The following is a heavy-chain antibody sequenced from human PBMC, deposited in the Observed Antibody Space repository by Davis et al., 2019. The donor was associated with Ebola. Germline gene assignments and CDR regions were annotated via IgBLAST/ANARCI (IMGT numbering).Heavy chain of an antibody. CDR3: ARVRGYCSGGSCYSPRFDP. D-gene: IGHD2-15*01. V-gene: IGHV4-34*01. CDR1: GGSFSGYY. Sequence: MPSETLSLTCAVYGGSFSGYYWSWIRQLPGKGLEWIGEINHSGSTNYNPSLKSRVTISVDTSKNQFSLKLSSVTAADTAVYYCARVRGYCSGGSCYSPRFDPWGQGTLVTVSS. J-gene: IGHJ5*02. CDR2: INHSGST.